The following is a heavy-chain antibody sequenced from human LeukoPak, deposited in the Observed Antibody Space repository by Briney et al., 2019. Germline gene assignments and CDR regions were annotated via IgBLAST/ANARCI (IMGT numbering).Heavy chain of an antibody. Sequence: PSETLSLTCGVYAESFSGYHWTWIRLRPGKGLDWIGDIDHSGSTNYNPSLKSRVTISVDTSKNQFSLKLSSVTAADTAVYYCARVRWLVRYFDYWGQGTLVTVSS. V-gene: IGHV4-34*01. CDR1: AESFSGYH. CDR3: ARVRWLVRYFDY. J-gene: IGHJ4*02. CDR2: IDHSGST. D-gene: IGHD6-19*01.